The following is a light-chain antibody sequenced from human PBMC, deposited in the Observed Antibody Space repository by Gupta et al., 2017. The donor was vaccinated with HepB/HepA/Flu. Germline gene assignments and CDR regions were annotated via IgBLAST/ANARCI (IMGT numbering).Light chain of an antibody. Sequence: QSALTQPVSVSGSPGQSITISCTGTSSDIGTYDFVSWFQQHPGKAPKLRIYEVTKRPSGVSNRFSGSKSGNTDSLTISGLQAEDEADDHCCSYAGSETVVCGGGTKLNVL. J-gene: IGLJ2*01. V-gene: IGLV2-23*02. CDR3: CSYAGSETVV. CDR2: EVT. CDR1: SSDIGTYDF.